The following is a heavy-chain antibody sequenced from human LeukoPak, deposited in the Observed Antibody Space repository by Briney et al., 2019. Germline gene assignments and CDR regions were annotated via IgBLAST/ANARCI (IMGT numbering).Heavy chain of an antibody. J-gene: IGHJ4*02. CDR1: GGSISSYY. CDR2: IYYSGST. CDR3: ARGYDYVWGSLDY. V-gene: IGHV4-59*01. D-gene: IGHD3-16*01. Sequence: SETLSLTCTVSGGSISSYYWSWIRQPPGKGLEWIGYIYYSGSTNYNPSLKSRVTISVDTSKNQFSLKLSSVTAADTAVYYCARGYDYVWGSLDYWGQGTLVTVSS.